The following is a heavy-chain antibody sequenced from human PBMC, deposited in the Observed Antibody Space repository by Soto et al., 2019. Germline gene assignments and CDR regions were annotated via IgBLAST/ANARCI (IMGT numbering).Heavy chain of an antibody. CDR2: IYPGDSDT. Sequence: GESLKISGKGSGYSFTSYWIGWVRQMPGKGLEWMGIIYPGDSDTRYSPSFQGQVTISADKSISTAYLQWSSLKASDTAMYYCARQGQLDYYYYYYYMDVWGKGTTVTVSS. D-gene: IGHD6-6*01. J-gene: IGHJ6*03. CDR1: GYSFTSYW. CDR3: ARQGQLDYYYYYYYMDV. V-gene: IGHV5-51*01.